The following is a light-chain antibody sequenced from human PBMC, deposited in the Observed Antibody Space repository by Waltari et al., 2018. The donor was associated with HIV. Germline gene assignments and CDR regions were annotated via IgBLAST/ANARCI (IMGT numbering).Light chain of an antibody. CDR2: SFL. V-gene: IGLV7-43*01. Sequence: QTVVTQEPSLTVSPGETVTLTCASSTGMVTRGDYANWVQQKPGQAPRPLIYSFLNRHPWTPARCSGSLLGGKAVLTLSGVLPEDEAEYYCLLYNGISWVFGGGTKLTVL. CDR1: TGMVTRGDY. CDR3: LLYNGISWV. J-gene: IGLJ3*02.